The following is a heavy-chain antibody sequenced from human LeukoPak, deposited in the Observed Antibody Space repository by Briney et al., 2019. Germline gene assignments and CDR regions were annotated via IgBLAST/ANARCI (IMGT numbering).Heavy chain of an antibody. CDR1: GFTFSSYA. J-gene: IGHJ4*02. CDR3: ARLRLNPGGLAY. D-gene: IGHD2-21*01. CDR2: INSDGSST. V-gene: IGHV3-74*01. Sequence: GGSLRLSCAASGFTFSSYAMSWVRQAPGKGPVWVSRINSDGSSTSYADSVKGRFAISRDNAKNTLYLQMNSLRAEDTAVYYCARLRLNPGGLAYWGQGTLVTVSS.